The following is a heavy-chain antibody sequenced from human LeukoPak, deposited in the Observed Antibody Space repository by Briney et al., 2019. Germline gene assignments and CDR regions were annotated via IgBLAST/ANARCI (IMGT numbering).Heavy chain of an antibody. CDR3: AKDFLRSGYSGYPYFDY. CDR2: IWYDGSNK. CDR1: GFTFSSYG. V-gene: IGHV3-33*06. D-gene: IGHD5-12*01. Sequence: PGGSLRLSCAASGFTFSSYGMHWVRQAPGKGLEWVAVIWYDGSNKYYADSVKGRFTISRDNSKNTLYLQMNSLRAEDTAVYYCAKDFLRSGYSGYPYFDYWGQGTLVTVSS. J-gene: IGHJ4*02.